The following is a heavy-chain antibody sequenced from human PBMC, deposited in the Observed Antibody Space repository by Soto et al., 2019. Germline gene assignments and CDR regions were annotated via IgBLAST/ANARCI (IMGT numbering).Heavy chain of an antibody. CDR2: IYPGDSDT. J-gene: IGHJ3*02. D-gene: IGHD2-15*01. CDR1: GYSFTSYW. V-gene: IGHV5-51*01. CDR3: ARQAYCSGGRCYSYDAFDI. Sequence: PGESLKFSCKGSGYSFTSYWIGWVRQMPGKGLEWMGIIYPGDSDTRYSPSFQGQVTISADKSISTAYLQWSSLKASDTAMYYCARQAYCSGGRCYSYDAFDIWGQGTMVTVSS.